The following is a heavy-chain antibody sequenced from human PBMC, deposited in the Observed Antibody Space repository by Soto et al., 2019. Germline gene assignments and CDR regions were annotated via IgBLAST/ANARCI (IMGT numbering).Heavy chain of an antibody. J-gene: IGHJ6*02. V-gene: IGHV1-69*01. CDR2: IIPIFGTA. D-gene: IGHD6-19*01. CDR1: GGTFSSYA. CDR3: ARDHGYSSRWRRRDYYYGLDV. Sequence: QVQLVQSGAEVKKPGSSVKVSCKASGGTFSSYAISWVRQAPGQGLEWMGGIIPIFGTANYAQKFQGRVTITADESTSTAYMELSSLRSEDTAVYYCARDHGYSSRWRRRDYYYGLDVWGQGTTVTVSS.